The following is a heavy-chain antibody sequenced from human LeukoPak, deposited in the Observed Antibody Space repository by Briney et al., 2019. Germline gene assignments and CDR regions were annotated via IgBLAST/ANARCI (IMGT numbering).Heavy chain of an antibody. CDR2: IRYDGSDK. D-gene: IGHD2-2*01. V-gene: IGHV3-30*02. Sequence: GGSLRLSCAASGFTFSSSGMHWVRQAPGKGLEWVAFIRYDGSDKYYADSVKGRFTISRDNSKNTLYLQLYSLRTDDTAVYYCAKDNPIEEVPGLGPGSWGQGTLVTVSS. J-gene: IGHJ5*02. CDR3: AKDNPIEEVPGLGPGS. CDR1: GFTFSSSG.